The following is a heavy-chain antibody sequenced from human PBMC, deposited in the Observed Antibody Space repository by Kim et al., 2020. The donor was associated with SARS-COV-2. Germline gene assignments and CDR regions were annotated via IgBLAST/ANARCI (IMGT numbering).Heavy chain of an antibody. CDR1: GGSVSSSSYF. J-gene: IGHJ4*02. CDR2: IYYSGNT. CDR3: ARAPNDFWSGYPYYFDY. V-gene: IGHV4-61*01. Sequence: SETLSLTCPVSGGSVSSSSYFWSWIRQPPGKGLEWIGYIYYSGNTKYNPSLKSRVTMSVDTSKNQFSLKLRSVTAADTAVYYCARAPNDFWSGYPYYFDYWGQGTLVTVSS. D-gene: IGHD3-3*01.